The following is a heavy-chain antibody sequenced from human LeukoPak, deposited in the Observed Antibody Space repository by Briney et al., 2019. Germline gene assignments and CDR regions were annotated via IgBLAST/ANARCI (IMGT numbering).Heavy chain of an antibody. CDR2: ISGSGATT. D-gene: IGHD1-1*01. CDR3: AKRVSGTTFY. J-gene: IGHJ4*02. CDR1: GFTFSSYV. Sequence: GGSLSLSCAASGFTFSSYVMSWVRQAPGKGMEWVSAISGSGATTYYADSVKGRFTISRDNPKNTLYLHMNSLRAEDTAVYYCAKRVSGTTFYWGQGTLVTVSS. V-gene: IGHV3-23*01.